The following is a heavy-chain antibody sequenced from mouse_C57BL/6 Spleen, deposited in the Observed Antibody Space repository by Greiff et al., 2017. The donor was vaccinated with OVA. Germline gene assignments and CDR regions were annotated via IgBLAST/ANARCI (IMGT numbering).Heavy chain of an antibody. V-gene: IGHV5-9-1*02. Sequence: EVMLVESGEGLVKPGGSLKLSCAASGFTFSSYAMSWVRQTPEKRLEWVAYISSGGDYIYYADTVKGRFTISRDNARNTLYLQMRSLKSEDTAMYDCTNYVVAITTVVAKAMDYWGQGTSVTVSS. D-gene: IGHD1-1*01. J-gene: IGHJ4*01. CDR1: GFTFSSYA. CDR2: ISSGGDYI. CDR3: TNYVVAITTVVAKAMDY.